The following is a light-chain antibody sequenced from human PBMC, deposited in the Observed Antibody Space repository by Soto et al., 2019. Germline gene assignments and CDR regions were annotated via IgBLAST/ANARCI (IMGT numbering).Light chain of an antibody. CDR2: KAS. J-gene: IGKJ5*01. CDR1: QTISSC. V-gene: IGKV1-5*03. Sequence: DIQMTQSPATLCGSVGARVTITWRASQTISSCLAWYQQKPGKSPKLLIYKASTLKSGVPSRFSGSGSGTEFTLTISSLKPDDFATYYCQQYNTYSTFGQGTRLEIK. CDR3: QQYNTYST.